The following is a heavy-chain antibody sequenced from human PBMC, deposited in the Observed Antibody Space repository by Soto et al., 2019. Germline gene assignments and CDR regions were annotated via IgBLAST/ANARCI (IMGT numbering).Heavy chain of an antibody. J-gene: IGHJ3*02. V-gene: IGHV1-69*13. CDR3: ARDRLGYCSGGSCYGDAFDI. D-gene: IGHD2-15*01. Sequence: SVKVSCKASGGTFSSYAISWVRQAPGQGLEWMGGIIPILGTANYAQKFQGRVTITADESTSTAYMELSRLRSDDTAVYYCARDRLGYCSGGSCYGDAFDIWGQGTMVTVSS. CDR2: IIPILGTA. CDR1: GGTFSSYA.